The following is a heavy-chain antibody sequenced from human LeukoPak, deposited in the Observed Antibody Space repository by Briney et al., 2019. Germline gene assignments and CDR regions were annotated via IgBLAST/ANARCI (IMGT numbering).Heavy chain of an antibody. D-gene: IGHD6-19*01. CDR1: GFAFNNYS. Sequence: GGSLRLSCAASGFAFNNYSMNWVRQAPGKGLEWVSSISNSSSYIYYADSVKGRFTISRDNAKNSLYLQMNSLRAEDTGVYYCARRVAVADNYFDYWGQGTLVTVSS. J-gene: IGHJ4*02. CDR3: ARRVAVADNYFDY. V-gene: IGHV3-21*01. CDR2: ISNSSSYI.